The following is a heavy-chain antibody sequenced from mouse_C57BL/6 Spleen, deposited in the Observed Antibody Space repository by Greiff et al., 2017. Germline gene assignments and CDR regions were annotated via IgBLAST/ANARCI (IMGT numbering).Heavy chain of an antibody. Sequence: QVQLQQSGAELVRPGASVKMSCTASGYSFTSYSMHWVKQRPGQGLEWIGYINPSSGSTKYNQKFKDKATLTADKSSSTAYMQMSSLTAEDSAVYYCAREGADEYGEIDYWGQGTTLTVSS. J-gene: IGHJ2*01. CDR3: AREGADEYGEIDY. CDR2: INPSSGST. CDR1: GYSFTSYS. D-gene: IGHD5-1*01. V-gene: IGHV1-4*01.